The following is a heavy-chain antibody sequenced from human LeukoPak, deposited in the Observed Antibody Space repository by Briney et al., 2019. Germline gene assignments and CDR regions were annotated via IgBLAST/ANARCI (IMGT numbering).Heavy chain of an antibody. CDR2: INWNGGST. D-gene: IGHD1-26*01. Sequence: GGSLRLSCATSGFTFDDYGMSWVRQAPGKGLEWVSDINWNGGSTGYADSVKGRFTISRDNAKNSLYLQMNSLRAEDTALYYCARLHPSYYERYYFDYWGQGTLVTVSS. J-gene: IGHJ4*02. CDR1: GFTFDDYG. CDR3: ARLHPSYYERYYFDY. V-gene: IGHV3-20*04.